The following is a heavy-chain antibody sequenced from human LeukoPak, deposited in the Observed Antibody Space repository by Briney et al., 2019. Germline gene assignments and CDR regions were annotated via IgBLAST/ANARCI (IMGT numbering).Heavy chain of an antibody. Sequence: SETLSLTCTVSGGSISSYYWSWIRQPPGEVLEWIGYIYYSGSTHHNPSLKSRVTISVDTSKNQFSLKLSSVTATDTAVYYCARSLLSAGSGSYGFDPWGQGTLVTVSS. CDR1: GGSISSYY. V-gene: IGHV4-59*08. D-gene: IGHD3-10*01. CDR2: IYYSGST. CDR3: ARSLLSAGSGSYGFDP. J-gene: IGHJ5*02.